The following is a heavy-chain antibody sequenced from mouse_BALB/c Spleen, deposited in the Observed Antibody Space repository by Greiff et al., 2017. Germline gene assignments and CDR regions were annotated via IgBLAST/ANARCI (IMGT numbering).Heavy chain of an antibody. CDR1: GYTFTSYV. Sequence: VQLKQSGPELVKPGASVKMSCKASGYTFTSYVMHWVKQKPGQGLEWIGYINPYNDGTKYNEKFKGKATLTSDKSSSTAYMELSSLTSEDSAVYYCATSYYGSTYAMDYWGQGTSVTVSS. CDR3: ATSYYGSTYAMDY. D-gene: IGHD1-1*01. V-gene: IGHV1-14*01. CDR2: INPYNDGT. J-gene: IGHJ4*01.